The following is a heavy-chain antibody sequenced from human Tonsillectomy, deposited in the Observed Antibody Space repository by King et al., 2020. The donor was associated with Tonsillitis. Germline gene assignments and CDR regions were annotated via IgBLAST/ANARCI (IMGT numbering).Heavy chain of an antibody. Sequence: VQLVESGGGLVQPGGSLRLSCAASGFTFSSYEMNWVRQAPGKGLEWVSYISSSGSTIYYADSVKGRFTISRDNAKNSLYLQMNSLRAEDTAVYYCARERYCSSTSCFRTAWADYWGQGTLVTVSS. CDR1: GFTFSSYE. CDR3: ARERYCSSTSCFRTAWADY. D-gene: IGHD2-2*01. CDR2: ISSSGSTI. V-gene: IGHV3-48*03. J-gene: IGHJ4*02.